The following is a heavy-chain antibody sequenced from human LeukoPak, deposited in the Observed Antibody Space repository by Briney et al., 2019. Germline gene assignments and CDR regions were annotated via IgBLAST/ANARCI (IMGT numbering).Heavy chain of an antibody. CDR1: GFTFSDYY. CDR3: AREGSSGWYVDY. Sequence: GSLRLSCAASGFTFSDYYMSWIRQAPGKGLEWVSYSSGSSIYYADFVKGRFTISRDNAKNSLYLQMNSLRAEDTAVYYCAREGSSGWYVDYWGQGTLVTVSS. J-gene: IGHJ4*02. V-gene: IGHV3-11*01. D-gene: IGHD6-13*01. CDR2: SSGSSI.